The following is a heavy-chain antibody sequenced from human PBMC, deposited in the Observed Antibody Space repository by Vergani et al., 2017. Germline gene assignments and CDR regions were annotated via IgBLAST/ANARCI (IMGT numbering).Heavy chain of an antibody. J-gene: IGHJ5*02. CDR3: ARGWASADFWSGYSENWFDP. D-gene: IGHD3-3*01. Sequence: QVQLQQWGAGLLKPSETLSLTCAVYGGSFSGYYWSWIRQPPGKGLEWIGEINHSGSTNYNPSLKSRFTISVDTSKNQFSLKLSSVTAADTAVYYCARGWASADFWSGYSENWFDPWGQGTLVTVSS. CDR2: INHSGST. CDR1: GGSFSGYY. V-gene: IGHV4-34*01.